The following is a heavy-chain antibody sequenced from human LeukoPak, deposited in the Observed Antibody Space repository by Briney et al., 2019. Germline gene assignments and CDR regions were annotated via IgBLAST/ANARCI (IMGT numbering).Heavy chain of an antibody. D-gene: IGHD3-10*01. J-gene: IGHJ4*02. Sequence: PGGSLRLSCAASGFTVGSNYMNWVRQAPGKGFEWVSSIYSGGSTDYAISVKGRFTISRDSSKNTVYLQMNSLRSDDTAVYFCAGNNYASGTFLVYWSQGTLVTVSS. CDR2: IYSGGST. CDR3: AGNNYASGTFLVY. CDR1: GFTVGSNY. V-gene: IGHV3-66*02.